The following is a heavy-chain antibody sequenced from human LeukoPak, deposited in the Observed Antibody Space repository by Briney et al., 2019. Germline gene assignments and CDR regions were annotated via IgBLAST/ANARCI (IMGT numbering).Heavy chain of an antibody. CDR1: GFSFTRSW. CDR3: ARHGYCSGDSCYSASYFSYYGMDV. CDR2: IDPIDSYT. J-gene: IGHJ6*02. Sequence: GESLKISCQGSGFSFTRSWISWVRQVPGKVLEWMGRIDPIDSYTNYSPSFQGHVTFSSDKYISTAYLQWTSLKASDTDIYYCARHGYCSGDSCYSASYFSYYGMDVWGQGTSVTVSS. D-gene: IGHD2-15*01. V-gene: IGHV5-10-1*01.